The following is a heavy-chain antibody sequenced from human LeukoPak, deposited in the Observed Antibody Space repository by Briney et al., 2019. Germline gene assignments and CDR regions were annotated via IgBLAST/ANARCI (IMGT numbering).Heavy chain of an antibody. D-gene: IGHD2-8*01. CDR2: ISGFNT. CDR3: AKDVCTSPRCLLYFDS. J-gene: IGHJ4*02. Sequence: GGSLRLSCTTSGFAFSNYAMNWVRQAPGRGPEWVSGISGFNTYYADSVKGRFTIFRDNSKNVLYLQMDRLRAEDTAVYSCAKDVCTSPRCLLYFDSWGQGTLVTVSS. V-gene: IGHV3-23*01. CDR1: GFAFSNYA.